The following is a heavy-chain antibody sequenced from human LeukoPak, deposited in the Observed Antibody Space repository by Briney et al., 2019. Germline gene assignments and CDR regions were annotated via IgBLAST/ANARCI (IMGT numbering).Heavy chain of an antibody. CDR3: ARSRIAADYYYYGMDV. CDR1: GGSISSGGYS. CDR2: IYHSGST. Sequence: SQTLSLTCAVSGGSISSGGYSWSWIRRPPGKGLEWIGYIYHSGSTYYNPSLKSRVTISVDRSKNQFSLKLSSVTAADTAVYYCARSRIAADYYYYGMDVWGQGTTVTVSS. J-gene: IGHJ6*02. D-gene: IGHD6-13*01. V-gene: IGHV4-30-2*01.